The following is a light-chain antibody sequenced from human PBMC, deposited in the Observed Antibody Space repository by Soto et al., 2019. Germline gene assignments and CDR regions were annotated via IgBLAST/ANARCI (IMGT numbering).Light chain of an antibody. CDR3: CSYADGSIYF. V-gene: IGLV2-14*03. J-gene: IGLJ1*01. Sequence: QSVLTQPASVCGSPGQSITISFTGTSRDVGAYDYVSWYLQYPDKAPQLLIYYVDHRPSGVSSRFSGSKSGNTASLTISGLQAEDEGDYYCCSYADGSIYFFGTGTKVTVL. CDR1: SRDVGAYDY. CDR2: YVD.